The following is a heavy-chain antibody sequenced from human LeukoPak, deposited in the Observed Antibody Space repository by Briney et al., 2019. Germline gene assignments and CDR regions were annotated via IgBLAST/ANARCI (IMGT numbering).Heavy chain of an antibody. J-gene: IGHJ4*02. CDR3: ARDQSSSGSFDY. V-gene: IGHV3-33*01. CDR1: GSTFSTYG. D-gene: IGHD3-22*01. Sequence: SGRSLRLSCAASGSTFSTYGMHWVRQAPGKGLEWVAVIWYDGSNKYYADSVKGRFTISRDNSKNTLYLQMNSLRAEDTAVYYCARDQSSSGSFDYWGQGTLVTVSS. CDR2: IWYDGSNK.